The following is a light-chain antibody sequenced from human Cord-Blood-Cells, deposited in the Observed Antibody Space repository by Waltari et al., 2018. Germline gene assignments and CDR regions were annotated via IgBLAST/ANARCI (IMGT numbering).Light chain of an antibody. CDR1: SSDVGGYNY. Sequence: QSALTHPASVSGSPGQSMTITCTGTSSDVGGYNYVSWYQQHPGKAPKLMIYDVRKRPSGVSNRFSGSKSGNTASLTISGLQAEDEADYYCSSYTSSSTYVFGTGTKVTVL. J-gene: IGLJ1*01. CDR2: DVR. CDR3: SSYTSSSTYV. V-gene: IGLV2-14*01.